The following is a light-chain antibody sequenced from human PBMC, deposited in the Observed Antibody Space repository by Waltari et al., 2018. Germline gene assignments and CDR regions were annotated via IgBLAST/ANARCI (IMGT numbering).Light chain of an antibody. J-gene: IGKJ1*01. CDR2: GVS. CDR3: YHYSNWHRT. V-gene: IGKV3-15*01. CDR1: QSISTN. Sequence: EIVMTQSPATLSVSPGERVTLSCRASQSISTNVGWCQQKPGQAPRLLIYGVSTRATGIPARFSGSGSGTEFTLTISSLQSEDFAVYYCYHYSNWHRTFGQGTKVEIK.